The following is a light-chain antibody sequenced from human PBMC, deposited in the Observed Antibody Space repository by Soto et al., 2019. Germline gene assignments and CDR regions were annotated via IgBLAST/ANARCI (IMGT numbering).Light chain of an antibody. Sequence: AIRMTQSPSSFSASTGDRVTITCRASQGISSYLAWYQQKPGKAPKLLIYAASTLQSGVPSRFSGSGSGTDFTLTISCLQSEDFATHYCQQYYSYPLFGGGTKVEIK. J-gene: IGKJ4*01. V-gene: IGKV1-8*01. CDR1: QGISSY. CDR2: AAS. CDR3: QQYYSYPL.